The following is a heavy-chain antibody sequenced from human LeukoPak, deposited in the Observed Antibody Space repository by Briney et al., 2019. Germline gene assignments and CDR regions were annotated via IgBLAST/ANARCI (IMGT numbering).Heavy chain of an antibody. J-gene: IGHJ6*03. CDR2: IKQDGSEK. CDR3: ARDFGYYDFWSGYLLMDV. CDR1: GFTFSSYW. D-gene: IGHD3-3*01. V-gene: IGHV3-7*01. Sequence: PGESLRLSCAASGFTFSSYWMSWVRQAPGKGLEWVANIKQDGSEKYYVDSVKGRFTISRDNAKNSLYLQMNSLRAEDTAVYYCARDFGYYDFWSGYLLMDVWGKGTTVTVSS.